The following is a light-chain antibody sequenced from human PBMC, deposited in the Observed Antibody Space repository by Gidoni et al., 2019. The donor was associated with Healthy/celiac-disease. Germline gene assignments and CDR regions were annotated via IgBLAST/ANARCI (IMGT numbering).Light chain of an antibody. CDR1: KLGDKY. J-gene: IGLJ2*01. V-gene: IGLV3-1*01. CDR3: QAWDSSTVV. CDR2: QDS. Sequence: SYELTQPPSVSVSPGQTASINCSGDKLGDKYACWHQQKPGQSPVLVIYQDSKRPSGIPERFSGSNSGNTATLTISGTQAMDEADYYCQAWDSSTVVFGGGTKLTVL.